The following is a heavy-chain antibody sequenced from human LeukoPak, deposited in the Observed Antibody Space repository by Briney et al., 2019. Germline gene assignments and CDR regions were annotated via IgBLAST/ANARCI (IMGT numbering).Heavy chain of an antibody. CDR1: GFTFSSYA. V-gene: IGHV3-73*01. CDR3: TRHDMYDDSSAYDYYFDY. J-gene: IGHJ4*02. D-gene: IGHD3-22*01. CDR2: VRTKANSYAT. Sequence: GGSLRLSCAASGFTFSSYAMSWVRQASGKGLEWVGRVRTKANSYATAYAASVKGRFTISRDDSKNTAYLQMNSLKTEDTAVYYCTRHDMYDDSSAYDYYFDYWGQGTLVTVSS.